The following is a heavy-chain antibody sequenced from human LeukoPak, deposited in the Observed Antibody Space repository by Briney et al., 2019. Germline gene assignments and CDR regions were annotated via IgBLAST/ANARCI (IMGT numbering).Heavy chain of an antibody. CDR3: ARDFLRSYYYYGMDV. V-gene: IGHV1-18*01. D-gene: IGHD5-12*01. Sequence: GASVKGSCKASGYTFTSYGISWVRQAPGQGLEWMGWISAYNGNTNYAQKLQGRVTMTTDTSTSTAYMELRSLRSDDTAVYYCARDFLRSYYYYGMDVWGQGTTVTVSS. CDR2: ISAYNGNT. J-gene: IGHJ6*02. CDR1: GYTFTSYG.